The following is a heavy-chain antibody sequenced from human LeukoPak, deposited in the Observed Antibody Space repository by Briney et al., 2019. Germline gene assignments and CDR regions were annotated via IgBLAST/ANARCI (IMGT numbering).Heavy chain of an antibody. CDR3: ARVGYYVSGSYSIDWFDR. CDR2: ISAYNGNT. D-gene: IGHD3-10*01. CDR1: GYTFTSYG. J-gene: IGHJ5*02. V-gene: IGHV1-18*04. Sequence: ASVKVSCKASGYTFTSYGISWVRQAPGQGLEWMGWISAYNGNTNYAQKLQGRVTMTTDTSTSTAYMELRSLRSDETAVYYCARVGYYVSGSYSIDWFDRWVQGTLVTVSS.